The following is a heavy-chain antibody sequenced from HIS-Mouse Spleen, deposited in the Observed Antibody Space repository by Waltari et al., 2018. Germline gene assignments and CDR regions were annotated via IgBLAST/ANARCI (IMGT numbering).Heavy chain of an antibody. V-gene: IGHV4-39*07. CDR2: IYYSGST. Sequence: QLQLQESGPGLVKPSETLSLTCTVSGGSISSSSYYWGWIRQPPGKGLEWIGSIYYSGSTYYNPSLKSRVTISVDTSKNQFSRKLSSVTAADTAVYYCAKTHQGDAFDIWGQGTMVTVSS. CDR1: GGSISSSSYY. CDR3: AKTHQGDAFDI. J-gene: IGHJ3*02. D-gene: IGHD2-2*01.